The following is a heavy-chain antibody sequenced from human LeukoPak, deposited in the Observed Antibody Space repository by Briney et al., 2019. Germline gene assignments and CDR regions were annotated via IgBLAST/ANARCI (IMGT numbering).Heavy chain of an antibody. CDR3: ARENQAVAGQFDY. J-gene: IGHJ4*02. V-gene: IGHV4-34*01. D-gene: IGHD6-19*01. CDR1: GGSFSGYY. CDR2: INHSGST. Sequence: SETLSLTCAVYGGSFSGYYWSWIRQPPGKGLEWIGEINHSGSTNYNPSLKSRVTISVDTSKNQFSLKLSSVTAADTAVYYCARENQAVAGQFDYWGQGTLVTVSS.